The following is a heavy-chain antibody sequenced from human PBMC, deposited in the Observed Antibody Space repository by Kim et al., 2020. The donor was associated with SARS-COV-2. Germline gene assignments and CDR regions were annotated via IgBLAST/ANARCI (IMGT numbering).Heavy chain of an antibody. V-gene: IGHV3-23*01. CDR3: ANPRGGVTGF. CDR1: GFTFRTYG. CDR2: ITGSGGTT. Sequence: GGSLRLSCAASGFTFRTYGMSWVRQAAGKGLEWVSGITGSGGTTSYAASGKGLFTISRDNSKNTLHLQMNSPRAEDTAEYYWANPRGGVTGFCGQGIRVT. J-gene: IGHJ4*02. D-gene: IGHD2-21*02.